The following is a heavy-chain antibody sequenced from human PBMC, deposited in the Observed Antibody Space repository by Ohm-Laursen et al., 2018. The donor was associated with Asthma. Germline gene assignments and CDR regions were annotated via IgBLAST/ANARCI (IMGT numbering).Heavy chain of an antibody. V-gene: IGHV3-30-3*01. CDR1: GFTFSIYA. D-gene: IGHD4-11*01. CDR2: RSYDGSNK. J-gene: IGHJ6*02. Sequence: SLRLSRSASGFTFSIYAMHWVRQAPGKGLEWVAVRSYDGSNKYYADSVKGRFTISRDNSKTTLHLQMNSLRAEDTAVYYCARGEVPVYYYGLDDWGQGTTVTVSS. CDR3: ARGEVPVYYYGLDD.